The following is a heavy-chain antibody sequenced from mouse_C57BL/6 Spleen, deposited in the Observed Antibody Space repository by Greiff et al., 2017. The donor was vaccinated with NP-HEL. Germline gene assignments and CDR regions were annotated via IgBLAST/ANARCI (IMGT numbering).Heavy chain of an antibody. D-gene: IGHD2-5*01. J-gene: IGHJ2*01. V-gene: IGHV1-52*01. CDR3: ARSGYSNLYDY. Sequence: VQLQQSGAELVRPGSSVKLSCKASGYTFTSYWMHWVKQRPIQGLEWIGNIDPSDSETHYNQKFKDKATLTVDKSSSTAYMQRSSLTSEDSAVYYCARSGYSNLYDYWGQGTTLTVSS. CDR1: GYTFTSYW. CDR2: IDPSDSET.